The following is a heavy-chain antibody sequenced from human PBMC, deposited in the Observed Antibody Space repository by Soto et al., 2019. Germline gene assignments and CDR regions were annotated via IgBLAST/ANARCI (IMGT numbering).Heavy chain of an antibody. V-gene: IGHV4-59*11. CDR2: IYYSGST. Sequence: SETMCLTCTVAGGSSSGHCWSWIRQPPGKGLEWIGYIYYSGSTNYNPSLKSRVTISVDTSKNQFSLKLSSVTAADTAVYYCARVERPGIAAAGTAFYYWGHGTLVTVSP. J-gene: IGHJ4*01. CDR3: ARVERPGIAAAGTAFYY. D-gene: IGHD6-13*01. CDR1: GGSSSGHC.